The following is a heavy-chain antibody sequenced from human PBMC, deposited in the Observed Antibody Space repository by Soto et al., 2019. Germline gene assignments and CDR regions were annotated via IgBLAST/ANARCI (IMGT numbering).Heavy chain of an antibody. V-gene: IGHV2-5*02. CDR1: GFSLSTSAVG. CDR3: AHLVVAGLTYYFDY. D-gene: IGHD2-15*01. Sequence: QITLKESGPTLVKPTQTLTLTCTLSGFSLSTSAVGVGWIRQPPGKALEWLAFIYWEADERYSPSLNSSLTITKDTSKDQVVLAMTNMDPVDTATYYCAHLVVAGLTYYFDYWGQGTLVTVSS. J-gene: IGHJ4*02. CDR2: IYWEADE.